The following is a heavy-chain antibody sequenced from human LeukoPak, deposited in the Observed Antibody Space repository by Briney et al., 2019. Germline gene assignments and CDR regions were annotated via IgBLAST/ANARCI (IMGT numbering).Heavy chain of an antibody. D-gene: IGHD2-2*01. CDR2: IWYDGNNK. CDR1: GFTFSSYG. Sequence: PGGSLRLSCAASGFTFSSYGVHWVRQAPGKGLEWVAIIWYDGNNKYHADSVRGRFTISRDNSKNTLYLQMNSLRAEDTAVYYCAKDTKRYCTSTRCSITDHWGQGTLVTVSS. CDR3: AKDTKRYCTSTRCSITDH. V-gene: IGHV3-33*06. J-gene: IGHJ4*02.